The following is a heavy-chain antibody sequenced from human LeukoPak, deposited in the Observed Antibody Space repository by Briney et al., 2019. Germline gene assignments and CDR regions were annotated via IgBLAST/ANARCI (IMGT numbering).Heavy chain of an antibody. V-gene: IGHV1-18*01. Sequence: GASVKVSFTASGYTFTSYGISWVRQAPGQGLEWMGWISAYNGNTNYAQKLQGRVTMTTDTSTSTAYMELRSLRSDDTAVYYCATGIEVAGTHYWGQGTLVTVSS. J-gene: IGHJ4*02. D-gene: IGHD6-19*01. CDR3: ATGIEVAGTHY. CDR1: GYTFTSYG. CDR2: ISAYNGNT.